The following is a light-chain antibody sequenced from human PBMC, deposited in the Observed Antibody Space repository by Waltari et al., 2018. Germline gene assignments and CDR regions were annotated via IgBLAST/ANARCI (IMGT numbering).Light chain of an antibody. Sequence: SSELTQDPAVSVALGQTVRITCQGDSLRSYYASWYQQKPGQAPVLVIYGKNNRPSGTPDRFSAASSGNTASLTITGAQAEEEADYYCNSRDSSGNHIVFGTGTKVTVL. V-gene: IGLV3-19*01. J-gene: IGLJ1*01. CDR2: GKN. CDR1: SLRSYY. CDR3: NSRDSSGNHIV.